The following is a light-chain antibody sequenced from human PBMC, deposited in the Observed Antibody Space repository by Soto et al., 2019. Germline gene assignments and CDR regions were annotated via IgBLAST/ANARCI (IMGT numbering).Light chain of an antibody. J-gene: IGKJ1*01. CDR1: QTISNS. Sequence: DIQVTQSPSTLSASVGDRVTITCRISQTISNSLAWFQQKPGKAPRLLIYDASTLESGVPSRFSGSGSGTEFTLTINRLQPDDFATYYCQQFHIYSWTFGQGTKVDIK. CDR2: DAS. V-gene: IGKV1-5*01. CDR3: QQFHIYSWT.